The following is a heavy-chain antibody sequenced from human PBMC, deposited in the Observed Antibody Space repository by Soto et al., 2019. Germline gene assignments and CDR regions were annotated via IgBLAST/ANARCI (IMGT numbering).Heavy chain of an antibody. CDR2: ISAYNGNT. Sequence: ASVKVSCKASGYTFTSYAMHWVRQAPGQRLEWMGWISAYNGNTNYAQKLQGRVTMTTDTSTSTAYMELRSLRSDDTAVYYCARAYSIRYPSGYFDYWGQGTLVTVSS. V-gene: IGHV1-18*01. J-gene: IGHJ4*02. CDR3: ARAYSIRYPSGYFDY. D-gene: IGHD3-9*01. CDR1: GYTFTSYA.